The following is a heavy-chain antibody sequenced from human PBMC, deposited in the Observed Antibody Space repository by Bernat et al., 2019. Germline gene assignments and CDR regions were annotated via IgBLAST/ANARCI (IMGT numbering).Heavy chain of an antibody. D-gene: IGHD3-3*01. CDR3: ARGRSYYDFWSGPNDY. J-gene: IGHJ4*02. CDR2: IYSGGST. CDR1: GFTVSSNY. Sequence: EVQLVESGGGLVQPGGSLRLSCAASGFTVSSNYMSWVRQAPGKGLEWVSVIYSGGSTYYADSVKGRFTISRDNSKNTLYLQMNSLRAEDTAVYYCARGRSYYDFWSGPNDYWGQGTLVTVSS. V-gene: IGHV3-66*01.